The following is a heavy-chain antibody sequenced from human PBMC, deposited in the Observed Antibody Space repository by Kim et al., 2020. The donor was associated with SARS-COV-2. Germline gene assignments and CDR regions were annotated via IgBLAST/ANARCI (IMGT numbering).Heavy chain of an antibody. CDR3: AKKALELYVTRVFYDN. D-gene: IGHD1-7*01. V-gene: IGHV3-23*01. Sequence: DSVKGRFSISRDNSKNTVYLQMDSLGVEDTATYYCAKKALELYVTRVFYDNWGQGALVTVSS. J-gene: IGHJ4*02.